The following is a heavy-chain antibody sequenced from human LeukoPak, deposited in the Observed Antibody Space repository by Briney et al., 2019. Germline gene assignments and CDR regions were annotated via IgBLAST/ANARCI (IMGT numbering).Heavy chain of an antibody. Sequence: SETLSLTCAVSGYSISSGYYWGWIRQPPGKGQEWIGSIYHSGSTYYNPSLKSRVTISVDTSKNQFSLKLSSVTAADTAVYYCARHPVVVAAAGTGEFDYWGQGTLVTVSS. CDR2: IYHSGST. CDR3: ARHPVVVAAAGTGEFDY. J-gene: IGHJ4*02. CDR1: GYSISSGYY. V-gene: IGHV4-38-2*01. D-gene: IGHD6-13*01.